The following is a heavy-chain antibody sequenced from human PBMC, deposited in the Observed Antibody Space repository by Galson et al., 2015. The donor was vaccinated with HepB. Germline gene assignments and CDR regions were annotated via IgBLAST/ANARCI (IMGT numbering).Heavy chain of an antibody. J-gene: IGHJ3*02. V-gene: IGHV1-69*13. CDR1: GGTFSSYA. CDR3: ARDDTAMVNFAFRSAFEI. Sequence: SVKVSCKASGGTFSSYAISWVRQAPGQGLEWMGGIIPIFGTANYAQKFQGRVTITADESTSTAYMELSSLRSEDTAVYYCARDDTAMVNFAFRSAFEIWGQETMVTVSS. CDR2: IIPIFGTA. D-gene: IGHD5-18*01.